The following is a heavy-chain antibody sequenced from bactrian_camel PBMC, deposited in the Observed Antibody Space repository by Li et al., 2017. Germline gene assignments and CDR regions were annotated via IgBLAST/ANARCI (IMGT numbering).Heavy chain of an antibody. D-gene: IGHD5*01. CDR1: GYCV. CDR2: MWIDGST. J-gene: IGHJ4*01. CDR3: AADCVGWAQGSY. V-gene: IGHV3S53*01. Sequence: QLVESGGGSVPAGESLRLSCAASGYCVGWFRQAPGKEREGVASMWIDGSTSYADSVKGRFAISRFNRANELYLQMNSLETEDTAAYYCAADCVGWAQGSYWGQGTQVTVS.